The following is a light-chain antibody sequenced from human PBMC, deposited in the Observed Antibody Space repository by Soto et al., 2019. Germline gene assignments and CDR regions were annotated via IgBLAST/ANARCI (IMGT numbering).Light chain of an antibody. CDR1: QSVTIGY. CDR3: QQYGTSPWT. CDR2: GAR. J-gene: IGKJ1*01. Sequence: EVVMTQSPATLSVSPGERASLACRACQSVTIGYLAWVQQKPGQAPRLLSYGARTRATGVPDRLSASGSGTDFSLTFSRLEPEDFAVYYCQQYGTSPWTFGQGTKVDIK. V-gene: IGKV3-20*01.